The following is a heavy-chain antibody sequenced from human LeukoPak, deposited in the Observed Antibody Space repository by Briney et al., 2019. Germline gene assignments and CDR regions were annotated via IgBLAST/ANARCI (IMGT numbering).Heavy chain of an antibody. J-gene: IGHJ4*02. V-gene: IGHV3-66*01. D-gene: IGHD5-18*01. CDR1: GFTFSSYA. CDR2: IYSGGST. CDR3: ARVNTAMAYFDY. Sequence: GGSLRLSCAASGFTFSSYAMSWVRQAPGKGLEWVSVIYSGGSTYYADSVKGRFNISRDNSKNTLYLQMNSLRAEDTAVYYCARVNTAMAYFDYWGQGTLVTVSS.